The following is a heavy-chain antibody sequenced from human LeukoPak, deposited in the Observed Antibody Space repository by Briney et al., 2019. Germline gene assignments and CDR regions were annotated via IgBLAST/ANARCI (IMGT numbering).Heavy chain of an antibody. D-gene: IGHD3-10*01. CDR1: GGSFSGYY. CDR2: INHSGST. Sequence: SETLSLTCAVYGGSFSGYYWSWIRQPPGKGLEWIGEINHSGSTNYNPSLKSRVTISVDTSKNQFSLKLSPVTAADTAVYYCARDGLWFGELLYTKPLDYWGQGTLVTVSS. CDR3: ARDGLWFGELLYTKPLDY. J-gene: IGHJ4*02. V-gene: IGHV4-34*01.